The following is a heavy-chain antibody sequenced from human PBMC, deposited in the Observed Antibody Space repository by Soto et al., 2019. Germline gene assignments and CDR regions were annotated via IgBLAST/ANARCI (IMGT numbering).Heavy chain of an antibody. CDR3: AREVAADGTFREDVFDI. CDR2: IIPIFTTT. V-gene: IGHV1-69*12. CDR1: GGTFSNHA. J-gene: IGHJ3*02. Sequence: QVHLVQSGAEVKKPGSSVKVSCKAPGGTFSNHAINWVRQAPGQGLEWMGRIIPIFTTTNYAQKFQGRVTMSADESTITAYLELSSLKYDDTAVYYCAREVAADGTFREDVFDIWGQGTLVTVSS. D-gene: IGHD6-13*01.